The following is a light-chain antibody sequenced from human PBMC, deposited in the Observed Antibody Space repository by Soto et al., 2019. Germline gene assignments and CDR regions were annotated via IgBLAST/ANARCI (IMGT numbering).Light chain of an antibody. CDR2: GAS. V-gene: IGKV3-20*01. Sequence: EIVLTQSPGTLSLSPGERATLSCRASQSVTSNYLAWYQQQKPGQAPRLLIYGASSRATGIPDRFSGSASGTDFTLTISRLEPEDFAVYYCQQYGSSPLTFGGGTKVEIK. CDR1: QSVTSNY. J-gene: IGKJ4*01. CDR3: QQYGSSPLT.